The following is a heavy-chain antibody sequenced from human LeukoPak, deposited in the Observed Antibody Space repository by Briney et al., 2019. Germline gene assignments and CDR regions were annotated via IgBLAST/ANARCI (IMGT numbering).Heavy chain of an antibody. Sequence: RGESLKISCKTSGYIFTNYWIGWARQMPGKGLEWMAVIYPGDSRIRYNPSFQGQVTISADKSINTAYLQWSSLKASDTALYYCACRMLTSTRFEPWGQGTLVTLSS. J-gene: IGHJ5*02. D-gene: IGHD2-2*01. V-gene: IGHV5-51*01. CDR1: GYIFTNYW. CDR2: IYPGDSRI. CDR3: ACRMLTSTRFEP.